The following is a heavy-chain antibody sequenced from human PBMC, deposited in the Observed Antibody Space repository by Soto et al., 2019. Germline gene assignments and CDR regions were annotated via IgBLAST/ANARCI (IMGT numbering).Heavy chain of an antibody. J-gene: IGHJ5*01. Sequence: QVQLQESGPGLVKPSETLSLTCAVSGASIRSYHWSWIRQTAGKGLEWIGRMQHTGNTNYNPSRMRRVTMSADTSKKQISLKMTSVPAADAPFYFCSKDVSSRRWFASWGQGILVIVSS. CDR2: MQHTGNT. CDR3: SKDVSSRRWFAS. D-gene: IGHD3-16*01. V-gene: IGHV4-4*07. CDR1: GASIRSYH.